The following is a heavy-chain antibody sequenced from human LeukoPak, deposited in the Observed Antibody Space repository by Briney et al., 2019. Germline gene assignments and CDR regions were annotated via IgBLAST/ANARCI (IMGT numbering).Heavy chain of an antibody. J-gene: IGHJ4*02. CDR3: AKRNSNYDYFDY. CDR2: IGGSGGST. Sequence: PGGSLRLSCAASGFTFSNSAMSWVRQAPGRGLEWVSGIGGSGGSTYYADSVRGRFTISRDNSKNTLYLQMNSLRAEDTAVYCCAKRNSNYDYFDYWGQGTLVTVSS. D-gene: IGHD4-11*01. V-gene: IGHV3-23*01. CDR1: GFTFSNSA.